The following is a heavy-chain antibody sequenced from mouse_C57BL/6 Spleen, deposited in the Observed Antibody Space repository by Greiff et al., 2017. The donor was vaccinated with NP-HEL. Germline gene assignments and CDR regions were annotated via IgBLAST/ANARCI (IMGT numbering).Heavy chain of an antibody. Sequence: EVQLQQSGPELVKPGASVKISCKASGYTFTDYYMNWVKQSHGKSLEWIGDINPNNGGTSYNQKFKGKAKLTVDKSSSTAYMELRSLTSEDSAVYYCARRSPYGYDVDFDYWGQGTTLTVSS. CDR3: ARRSPYGYDVDFDY. V-gene: IGHV1-26*01. CDR1: GYTFTDYY. D-gene: IGHD2-2*01. CDR2: INPNNGGT. J-gene: IGHJ2*01.